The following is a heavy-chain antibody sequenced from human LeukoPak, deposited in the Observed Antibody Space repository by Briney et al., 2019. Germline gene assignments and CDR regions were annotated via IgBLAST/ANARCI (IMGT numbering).Heavy chain of an antibody. CDR3: ARFPPPWKDRGWEAFDI. V-gene: IGHV1-8*01. J-gene: IGHJ3*02. Sequence: ASVKVSCKASGYTFTSYDINWVRQATGQGLEWMGWMNPNSDNTGYAQKFQGRVTMTRNTSISTAYMELSSLRSEDTAVYYCARFPPPWKDRGWEAFDIWGQGTMVTVSS. D-gene: IGHD1-1*01. CDR2: MNPNSDNT. CDR1: GYTFTSYD.